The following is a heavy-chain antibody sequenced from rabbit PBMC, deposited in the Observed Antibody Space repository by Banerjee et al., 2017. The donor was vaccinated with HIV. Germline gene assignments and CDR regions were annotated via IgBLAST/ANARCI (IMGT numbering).Heavy chain of an antibody. CDR2: IDASSGST. CDR3: ARDGSGWGANFNL. J-gene: IGHJ4*01. CDR1: GFVFSTYYM. Sequence: QEQLKETGGGLVQPGGSLTLSCKASGFVFSTYYMSWVRQAPGKGPEWIACIDASSGSTWYASWVNGRFTISKTSSTTVTLQMTSLTAADTATYFCARDGSGWGANFNLWGPGTLVTVS. D-gene: IGHD4-1*01. V-gene: IGHV1S45*01.